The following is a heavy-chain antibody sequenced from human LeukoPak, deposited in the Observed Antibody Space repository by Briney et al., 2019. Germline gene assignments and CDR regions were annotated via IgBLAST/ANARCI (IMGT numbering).Heavy chain of an antibody. Sequence: PGGSLRLSCAASGFTFSSYAMSWIRQAPGKGLEWVSYISSSGSTIYYADSVKGRFTISRDNAKNSLYLQMNSLRAEDTAMYYCARLLGESTIYDLWGQGTPVTASS. CDR3: ARLLGESTIYDL. J-gene: IGHJ5*02. D-gene: IGHD3-16*01. V-gene: IGHV3-11*04. CDR2: ISSSGSTI. CDR1: GFTFSSYA.